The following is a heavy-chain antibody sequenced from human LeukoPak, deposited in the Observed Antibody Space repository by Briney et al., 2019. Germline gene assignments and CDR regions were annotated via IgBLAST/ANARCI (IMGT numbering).Heavy chain of an antibody. D-gene: IGHD3-9*01. J-gene: IGHJ4*02. CDR2: INPSGGST. V-gene: IGHV1-46*01. CDR1: GYTFTSYY. CDR3: ARDLEASGLRYFAWLLHGPDY. Sequence: ASVKVSCKASGYTFTSYYMHWVRQAPGQGLEWMGIINPSGGSTSYAQKFQGRVTMTRDTSTSTVYMELSSLRSEDTAVYYCARDLEASGLRYFAWLLHGPDYWGQGTLVTVSS.